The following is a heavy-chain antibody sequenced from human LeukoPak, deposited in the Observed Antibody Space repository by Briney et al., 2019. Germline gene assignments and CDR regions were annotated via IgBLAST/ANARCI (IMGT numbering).Heavy chain of an antibody. D-gene: IGHD3-10*01. V-gene: IGHV1-24*01. CDR1: GYTFTELS. J-gene: IGHJ4*02. Sequence: ASVKVSCKVFGYTFTELSMHWVRQAPGKGLEWMGSFDPEDGETTYAQKVQGRVTMTEDTSTDTGYLELTNLRSEDTAVYYCARDPQYYYGSGLSDYWGQGTLVTVSS. CDR3: ARDPQYYYGSGLSDY. CDR2: FDPEDGET.